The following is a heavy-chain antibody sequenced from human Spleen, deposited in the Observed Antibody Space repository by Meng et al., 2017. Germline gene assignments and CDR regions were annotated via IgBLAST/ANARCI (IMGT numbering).Heavy chain of an antibody. J-gene: IGHJ5*02. CDR3: ARIGILNWFDP. V-gene: IGHV4-59*10. D-gene: IGHD3-3*01. CDR2: IYTSGST. CDR1: GGSFSSYY. Sequence: QLQQWGSGLLKPSETLSLTCAVYGGSFSSYYWSWIRQPAVKGLEWIGRIYTSGSTNYNPSLKSRVTMSVDTSKNQFSLKLSSVTAADTAVYYCARIGILNWFDPWGQGTLVTVSS.